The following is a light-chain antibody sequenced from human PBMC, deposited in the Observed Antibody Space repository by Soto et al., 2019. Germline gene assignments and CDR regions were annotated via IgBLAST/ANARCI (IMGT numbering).Light chain of an antibody. Sequence: QSALTQPASVSGSPGQSITISCTGTSSDVGSYNLVSWYQQHPGKAPKLMIYEVSKRPSGVSNRFSGSKSGNTASLTISGLQAEDEADYYCSSYAGSSTYVFGTGTKVTLL. CDR2: EVS. CDR3: SSYAGSSTYV. CDR1: SSDVGSYNL. V-gene: IGLV2-23*02. J-gene: IGLJ1*01.